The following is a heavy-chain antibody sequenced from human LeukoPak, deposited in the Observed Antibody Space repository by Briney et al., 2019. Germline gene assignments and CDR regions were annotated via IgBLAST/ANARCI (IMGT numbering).Heavy chain of an antibody. V-gene: IGHV4-34*01. J-gene: IGHJ2*01. CDR3: ARGVDL. CDR1: SGSLSGYY. CDR2: ITHSGSP. Sequence: SETLSLTCGVSSGSLSGYYWRWIRQPPGGGLEWLGEITHSGSPNYNPSPKSRVTISGATPKKQFSLNLKSVTAADTGVYYCARGVDLWGRGTPVTVSS.